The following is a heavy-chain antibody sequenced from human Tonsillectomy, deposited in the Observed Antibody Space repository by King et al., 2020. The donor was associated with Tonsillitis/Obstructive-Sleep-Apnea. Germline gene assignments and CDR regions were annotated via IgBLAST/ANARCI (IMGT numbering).Heavy chain of an antibody. CDR1: GGSISSYY. V-gene: IGHV4-59*08. CDR3: ARQGRGQGYSNGNADYYYYGMDV. J-gene: IGHJ6*02. D-gene: IGHD5-18*01. Sequence: QLQESGPGLVKPSETLSLTCTVSGGSISSYYWSWIRQPPGKGLEWMGYNHYSGSTNYNPSLKSRVTISVDTSKNQFSLKLSSVTAADTAVYYCARQGRGQGYSNGNADYYYYGMDVWGQGTTVTVSS. CDR2: NHYSGST.